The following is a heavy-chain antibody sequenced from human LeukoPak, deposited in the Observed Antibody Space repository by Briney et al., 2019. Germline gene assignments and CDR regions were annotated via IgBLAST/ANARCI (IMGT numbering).Heavy chain of an antibody. CDR2: ISSTSGTI. V-gene: IGHV3-48*01. CDR1: GFTFSSYA. J-gene: IGHJ4*02. CDR3: VREGGFDN. Sequence: GGSLRLSCAASGFTFSSYAMSWVRQAPGMGLEWVSYISSTSGTIYYADSVKGRFTISRDNAKNSLYLQMNRLRAEDTAVYYCVREGGFDNWGQGTLVTVSS. D-gene: IGHD3-16*01.